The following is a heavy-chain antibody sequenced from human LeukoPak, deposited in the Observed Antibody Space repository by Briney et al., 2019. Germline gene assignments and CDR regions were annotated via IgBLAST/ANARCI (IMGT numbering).Heavy chain of an antibody. Sequence: GASVTVSCKASGGTFSSYAISWVRQAPGQGLEWMGGIIPIFGTANYAQKFQGRVTITTDESTSTAYMELSSLRSEDTAVYYCARADRSYANWFDPWGQGTLVTVSS. CDR1: GGTFSSYA. J-gene: IGHJ5*02. V-gene: IGHV1-69*05. CDR2: IIPIFGTA. CDR3: ARADRSYANWFDP. D-gene: IGHD4-17*01.